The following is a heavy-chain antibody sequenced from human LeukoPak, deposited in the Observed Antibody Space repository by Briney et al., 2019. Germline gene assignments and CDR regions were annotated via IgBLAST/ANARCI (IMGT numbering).Heavy chain of an antibody. CDR1: GGSISSGSYY. Sequence: PSETLSLTCTVSGGSISSGSYYWSWIRQPAGKGLEWIGRIYTSGSTNYNPSLKSRVTISVDTSKNKFSLKLSSVTAADTAVYYCARTPLYTAMVYYFDYWGQGTLVTVSS. V-gene: IGHV4-61*02. J-gene: IGHJ4*02. CDR2: IYTSGST. D-gene: IGHD5-18*01. CDR3: ARTPLYTAMVYYFDY.